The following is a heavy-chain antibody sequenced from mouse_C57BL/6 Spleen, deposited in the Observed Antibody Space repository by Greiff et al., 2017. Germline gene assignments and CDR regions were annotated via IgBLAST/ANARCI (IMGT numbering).Heavy chain of an antibody. CDR1: GFTFSSYT. J-gene: IGHJ4*01. CDR2: ICGGGGNT. D-gene: IGHD1-1*01. Sequence: EVKLVESGGGLVKPGGSLKLSCAASGFTFSSYTMPWVSQTPEKRLEWVATICGGGGNTYYPDSVKGRFTISSDNAKNPLYLQMSRLRSEDTALYYCARQGDYYGEYYAMDYWGQGTSVTVSS. CDR3: ARQGDYYGEYYAMDY. V-gene: IGHV5-9*01.